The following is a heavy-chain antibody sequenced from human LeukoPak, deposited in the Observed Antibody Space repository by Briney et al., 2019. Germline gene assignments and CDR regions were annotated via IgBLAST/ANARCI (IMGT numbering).Heavy chain of an antibody. CDR3: ARDPYSGGYGAYYYYYMDV. CDR1: GFTFSAYN. D-gene: IGHD6-19*01. J-gene: IGHJ6*03. Sequence: GGFLRLSCAASGFTFSAYNMNWVRRTPGKGLEWVSSVTTSSSYMFYADSVRGRFTISRDNAENSLYLQMNSLRDEDTAVYYCARDPYSGGYGAYYYYYMDVWGKGTTVTVSS. V-gene: IGHV3-21*01. CDR2: VTTSSSYM.